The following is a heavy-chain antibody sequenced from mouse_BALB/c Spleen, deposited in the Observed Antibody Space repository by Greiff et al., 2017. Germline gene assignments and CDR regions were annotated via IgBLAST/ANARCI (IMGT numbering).Heavy chain of an antibody. CDR2: ISSGGSYT. V-gene: IGHV5-6*01. D-gene: IGHD1-1*01. CDR3: ARHNCGSGQRAMDY. CDR1: GFTFSSYG. J-gene: IGHJ4*01. Sequence: EVQVVESGGDLVKPGGSLKLSCAASGFTFSSYGMSWVRQTPDKRLEWVGTISSGGSYTYYPDSVKGRFTITRDNAKNTPYLQMSSLKSEDTAMYYCARHNCGSGQRAMDYWGQGTSVTVSS.